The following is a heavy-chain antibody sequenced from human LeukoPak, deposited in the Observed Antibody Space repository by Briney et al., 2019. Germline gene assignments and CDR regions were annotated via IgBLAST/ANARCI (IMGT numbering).Heavy chain of an antibody. J-gene: IGHJ6*02. D-gene: IGHD3-3*01. CDR1: GGSISSGDYS. V-gene: IGHV4-30-4*01. CDR3: ARDMGRDFWTGDYYYGMDV. CDR2: IYYSGST. Sequence: PSETLSLTCTVSGGSISSGDYSWSWIRQPPGKGLERIGYIYYSGSTYYNPSLKSRVTISVDTSKNQFSLKLSSVTAADTAVYYCARDMGRDFWTGDYYYGMDVWGQGTTVTVSS.